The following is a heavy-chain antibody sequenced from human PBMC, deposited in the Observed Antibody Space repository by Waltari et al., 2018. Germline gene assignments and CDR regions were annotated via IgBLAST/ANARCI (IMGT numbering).Heavy chain of an antibody. CDR2: VWYDGINK. CDR1: GFTFNGTV. D-gene: IGHD6-19*01. J-gene: IGHJ4*02. CDR3: ARGALAGRFFDF. Sequence: QVLLVGSGGGVVQPGGSLRLSGPASGFTFNGTVMQWVRQAPGKGLEWVAVVWYDGINKYYADSVKGRFTIAKDNSENTLYLHMNSLRVEDTATYYCARGALAGRFFDFWGQGTPVIVSS. V-gene: IGHV3-33*01.